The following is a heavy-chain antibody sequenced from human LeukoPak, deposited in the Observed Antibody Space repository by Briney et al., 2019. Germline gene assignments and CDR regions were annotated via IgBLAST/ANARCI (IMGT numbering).Heavy chain of an antibody. D-gene: IGHD3-22*01. CDR3: ARTPSGVVVITSYDY. Sequence: PGGSLRLSCAASGFTFSTYTMHWVRQAPGKGLEYVSAISSNGGTTYYANSVKGRFTISRDNSKNTLYLQMGSLRAEDMAVYYCARTPSGVVVITSYDYWGQGTLSPSPQ. CDR2: ISSNGGTT. V-gene: IGHV3-64*01. J-gene: IGHJ4*02. CDR1: GFTFSTYT.